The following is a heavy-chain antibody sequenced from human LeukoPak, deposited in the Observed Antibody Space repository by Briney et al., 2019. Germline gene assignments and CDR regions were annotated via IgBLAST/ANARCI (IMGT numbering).Heavy chain of an antibody. CDR1: GFTFSSYW. V-gene: IGHV3-7*01. CDR3: ARDLNQWLVRGEDY. CDR2: IKQDGSEK. Sequence: GGSLRLSCAASGFTFSSYWMSWVRQAPGKGLEWVANIKQDGSEKYYVDSVKGRFTISRDNAKNSLYLQMNSLRAEDTAVYYCARDLNQWLVRGEDYWGQGTLVTVSS. D-gene: IGHD6-19*01. J-gene: IGHJ4*02.